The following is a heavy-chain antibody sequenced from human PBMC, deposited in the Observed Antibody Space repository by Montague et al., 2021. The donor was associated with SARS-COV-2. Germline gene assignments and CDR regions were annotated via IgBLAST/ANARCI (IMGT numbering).Heavy chain of an antibody. CDR2: IYYNGRT. V-gene: IGHV4-59*01. D-gene: IGHD1-26*01. CDR1: GGSINGYY. CDR3: ARGTEVGAFDY. J-gene: IGHJ4*02. Sequence: SETLSFTCTVSGGSINGYYWTWVRQPPGKGLQWIAHIYYNGRTSYIPSLKSRLSVSLDKAKYQFSLELTSVTAADTARYFCARGTEVGAFDYWGQGALVSVSS.